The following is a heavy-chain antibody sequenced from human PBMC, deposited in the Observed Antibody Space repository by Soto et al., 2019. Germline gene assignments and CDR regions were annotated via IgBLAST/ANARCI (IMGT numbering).Heavy chain of an antibody. CDR1: GGSISSYY. V-gene: IGHV4-59*08. Sequence: QVQLQESGPGLVKPSETLSLSCTVSGGSISSYYWSWFRQSPGKRMEWIGYVHHSWGSSYNPSLRXXVXXSIDTSKRQFSLKVTSVTATDTAVYYCARQGFGPLHGLVDVWGQGTTVTVSS. CDR3: ARQGFGPLHGLVDV. D-gene: IGHD3-10*01. CDR2: VHHSWGS. J-gene: IGHJ6*02.